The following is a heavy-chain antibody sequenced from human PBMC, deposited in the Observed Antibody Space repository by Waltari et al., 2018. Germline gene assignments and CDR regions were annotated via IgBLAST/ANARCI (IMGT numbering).Heavy chain of an antibody. J-gene: IGHJ4*02. CDR1: GGSISSYY. CDR3: ARDWAAVADYYFDY. CDR2: IYSSGRN. D-gene: IGHD6-19*01. Sequence: QVQLQESGPGLVKPSETLSLTCTVSGGSISSYYWSWIRQPAGKGLEWIGRIYSSGRNNYNPPLRSRVTMSVETSKNQFSLKVNSVTAADTAVYYCARDWAAVADYYFDYWGQGTLVTVSS. V-gene: IGHV4-4*07.